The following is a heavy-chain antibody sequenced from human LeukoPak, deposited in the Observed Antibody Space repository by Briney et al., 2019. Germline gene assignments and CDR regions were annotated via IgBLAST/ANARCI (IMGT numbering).Heavy chain of an antibody. CDR3: ARRRYDSSGYHPGGLASYFVY. D-gene: IGHD3-22*01. V-gene: IGHV5-51*01. CDR2: IYPGDSDT. CDR1: GYSFTSYW. J-gene: IGHJ4*02. Sequence: KGGESLKISCKGSGYSFTSYWIGWVRQMPGKGLEWMGLIYPGDSDTRYSPSFQGQVTISADKSISTAYLQWSSLKASDTAMYYCARRRYDSSGYHPGGLASYFVYWGRGTLVTVSS.